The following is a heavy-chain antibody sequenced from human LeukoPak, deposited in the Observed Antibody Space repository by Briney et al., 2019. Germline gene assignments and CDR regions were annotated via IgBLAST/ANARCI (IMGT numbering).Heavy chain of an antibody. V-gene: IGHV3-74*01. J-gene: IGHJ4*01. D-gene: IGHD4-11*01. Sequence: GGSLRLSCAASGFTFSRYWMHWVRQAPGKGLVWVSRINTDGRTITYADSVKGRFTISRDNAKNTLYLQMNSLRAEDTAVYYCVRSAFLTTEFYFDYWGHGTLVTVSS. CDR2: INTDGRTI. CDR3: VRSAFLTTEFYFDY. CDR1: GFTFSRYW.